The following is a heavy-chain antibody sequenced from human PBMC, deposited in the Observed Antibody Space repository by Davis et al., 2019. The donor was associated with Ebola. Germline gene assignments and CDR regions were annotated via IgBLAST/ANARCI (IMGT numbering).Heavy chain of an antibody. CDR1: GYTFTGYY. J-gene: IGHJ4*02. CDR2: INPKSGGT. CDR3: AREGGGASGYDPRGYYSDY. Sequence: ASVKVSCKASGYTFTGYYMHWMRQAPGQGLEWVGWINPKSGGTNYAQKFQGRVTMTRGTSITTAYMEMSRLRSDDTAVYYCAREGGGASGYDPRGYYSDYWGQGTLVTVSS. D-gene: IGHD5-12*01. V-gene: IGHV1-2*02.